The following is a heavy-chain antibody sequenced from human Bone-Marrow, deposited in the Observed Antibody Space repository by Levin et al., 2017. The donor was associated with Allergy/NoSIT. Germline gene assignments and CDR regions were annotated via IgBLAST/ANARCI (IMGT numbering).Heavy chain of an antibody. Sequence: SETLSLTCAVYGGSFSGYYWSWIRQPPGKGLEWIGEINHSGSTNYNPSLKSRVTISVDTSKNQFSLKLSSVTAADTAVYYCARGLFYDFWSGYTSYYYYYMDVWGKGTTVTVS. D-gene: IGHD3-3*01. V-gene: IGHV4-34*01. CDR1: GGSFSGYY. CDR2: INHSGST. CDR3: ARGLFYDFWSGYTSYYYYYMDV. J-gene: IGHJ6*03.